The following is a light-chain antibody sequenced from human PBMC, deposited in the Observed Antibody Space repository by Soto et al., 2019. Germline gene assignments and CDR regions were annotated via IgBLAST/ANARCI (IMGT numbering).Light chain of an antibody. CDR2: KDS. CDR1: ALPKQF. J-gene: IGLJ2*01. CDR3: QSADSSGTDPV. Sequence: SYELTQSPSVSVSPGQTARITCSGDALPKQFAYWYQQKPGQAPVIVIHKDSERPSGIPDRFSGSSSGTTVTLTISGVQAEDEADYYCQSADSSGTDPVFGGGTKLTVL. V-gene: IGLV3-25*02.